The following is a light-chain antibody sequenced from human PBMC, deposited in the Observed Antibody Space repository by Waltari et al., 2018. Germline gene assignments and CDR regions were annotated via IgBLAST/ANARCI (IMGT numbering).Light chain of an antibody. CDR3: QQYNSSPIT. Sequence: DIQMTQSPSTLSASVGDRVTITCRASQSISSWLAWYQPKPGKAPKPLIYDATSLESGVPSRFSGSGSGTEFTLTISSLQADDFATYYCQQYNSSPITFGPGTKVDIK. J-gene: IGKJ3*01. V-gene: IGKV1-5*01. CDR2: DAT. CDR1: QSISSW.